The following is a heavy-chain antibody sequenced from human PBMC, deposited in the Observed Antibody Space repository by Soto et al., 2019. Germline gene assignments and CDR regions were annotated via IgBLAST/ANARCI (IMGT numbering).Heavy chain of an antibody. D-gene: IGHD3-16*01. CDR2: ISGSGGST. CDR3: AKDGEFGGLPAYYYCYYMDV. Sequence: EVQLLESGGGLVQPGGSLRLSCAASGFTFSSYAMSWVRQAPGKGLEWVSAISGSGGSTYYADSVNGRFTISRDNSNNTLYLQMNSLRAEETAVYYCAKDGEFGGLPAYYYCYYMDVWGKGTTVTVSS. J-gene: IGHJ6*03. CDR1: GFTFSSYA. V-gene: IGHV3-23*01.